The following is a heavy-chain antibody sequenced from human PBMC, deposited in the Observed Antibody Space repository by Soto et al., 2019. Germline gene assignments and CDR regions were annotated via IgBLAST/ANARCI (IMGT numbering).Heavy chain of an antibody. D-gene: IGHD3-10*01. CDR1: GFTFSSYG. CDR3: AKLGALKSALGY. J-gene: IGHJ4*02. CDR2: IWYDGSNK. Sequence: PGGSLRLSCAASGFTFSSYGTHWVRQAPGKGLEWVAVIWYDGSNKYYADSVKGRFTISRDNSKNTLYLQMNSLRAEDTAVYYCAKLGALKSALGYWGQGTQVTVSS. V-gene: IGHV3-30*02.